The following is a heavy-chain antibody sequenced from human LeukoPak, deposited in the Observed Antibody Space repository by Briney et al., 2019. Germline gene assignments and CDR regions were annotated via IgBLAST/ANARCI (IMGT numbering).Heavy chain of an antibody. Sequence: WASVEVSCKASGGAFSSYAISWVRQAPGQGLEWMGGIIPIFGTPNYAQKFQGRVTITTDESTSIAYMELSSLRSEDTAVYYCARGRDIVATIGYYYYYMDVWGKGTTVTVSS. J-gene: IGHJ6*03. CDR3: ARGRDIVATIGYYYYYMDV. D-gene: IGHD5-12*01. V-gene: IGHV1-69*05. CDR1: GGAFSSYA. CDR2: IIPIFGTP.